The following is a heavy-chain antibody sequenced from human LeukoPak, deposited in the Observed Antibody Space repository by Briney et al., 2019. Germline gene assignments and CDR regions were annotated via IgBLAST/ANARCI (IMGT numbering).Heavy chain of an antibody. D-gene: IGHD4-17*01. CDR3: ARDPNGDYIGAFDFQR. CDR2: IRGSGRHT. J-gene: IGHJ1*01. Sequence: GGSLRLSCVASGFTFSNYAMMWVRQNQARRLEWISAIRGSGRHTFYADSVKGRFTISRDNFKNTLYLQMNSLRADDSAVYYCARDPNGDYIGAFDFQRWGLGTLVTVSS. CDR1: GFTFSNYA. V-gene: IGHV3-23*01.